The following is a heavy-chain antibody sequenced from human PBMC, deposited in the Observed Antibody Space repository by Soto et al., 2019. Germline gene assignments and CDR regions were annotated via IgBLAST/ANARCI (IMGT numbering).Heavy chain of an antibody. V-gene: IGHV3-21*06. J-gene: IGHJ4*02. Sequence: EEQLVESGGGLVKPGGSLRLSCAASGFTFSSYSMNWVRQAPGKGLEWVSSISSSSSYIYYADSVKGRFIISRDNAKNSLYLQMNSLRAEDTTVYYCARGMFVEWLTGVTYWFDYWGPGNLVTASS. CDR2: ISSSSSYI. CDR3: ARGMFVEWLTGVTYWFDY. D-gene: IGHD3-3*01. CDR1: GFTFSSYS.